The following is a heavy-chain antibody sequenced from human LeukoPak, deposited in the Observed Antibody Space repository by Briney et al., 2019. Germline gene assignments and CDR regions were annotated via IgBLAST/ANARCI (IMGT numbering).Heavy chain of an antibody. J-gene: IGHJ4*02. D-gene: IGHD3-10*01. CDR3: ARLQAGHFDY. CDR1: GGSISSSSYY. CDR2: IYYCGTT. Sequence: SETLSLTCTVSGGSISSSSYYWGWIRQPPGKGLEGIGSIYYCGTTYYNPSLKSRVTISVDTSKNQFSLKLSSVTAADTAVYYCARLQAGHFDYWGQGTLVTVSS. V-gene: IGHV4-39*01.